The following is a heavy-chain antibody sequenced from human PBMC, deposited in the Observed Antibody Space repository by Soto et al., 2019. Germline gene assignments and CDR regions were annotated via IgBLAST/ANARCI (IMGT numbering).Heavy chain of an antibody. CDR3: ARDSLSYKTSANGWFDP. V-gene: IGHV3-33*01. CDR2: LWDDGRYQ. Sequence: GAPVSLSSAASGFDFIHSAMHWVRQAPGRGQEWMAVLWDDGRYQYDADSVKGRFTISRDNSNNPLHPQRSGLRAEDTAVYYCARDSLSYKTSANGWFDPWGHGTLVTVSS. D-gene: IGHD1-1*01. J-gene: IGHJ5*02. CDR1: GFDFIHSA.